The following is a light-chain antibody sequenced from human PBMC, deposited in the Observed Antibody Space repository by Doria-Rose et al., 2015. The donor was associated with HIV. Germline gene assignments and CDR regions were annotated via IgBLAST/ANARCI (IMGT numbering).Light chain of an antibody. Sequence: EIVMTQSPGTLSLSPGERATLSCRASQSFGSTYLAWYQQKPGQAPSLLIYDGSTRATGIPDRFSASGSGTDFTLTINRLEPEDFALYYCHQYGTSWTFGQGTRWKS. CDR3: HQYGTSWT. CDR2: DGS. V-gene: IGKV3-20*01. J-gene: IGKJ1*01. CDR1: QSFGSTY.